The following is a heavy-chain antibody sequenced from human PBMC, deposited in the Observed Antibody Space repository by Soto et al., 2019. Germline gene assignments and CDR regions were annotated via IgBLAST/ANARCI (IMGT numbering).Heavy chain of an antibody. Sequence: QVQLVESGGGVVQPGRSLRLSCAASGFTFSSYGMHWVRQAPGKGLEWVAVIWDDGSNKYYADPVKGRFTISRDNSENTLYLKMNSLRAEDTAVYYCARASPFGVVTPYYYYYYGMDVWGQGTTVTVSS. J-gene: IGHJ6*02. V-gene: IGHV3-33*01. D-gene: IGHD3-3*01. CDR2: IWDDGSNK. CDR1: GFTFSSYG. CDR3: ARASPFGVVTPYYYYYYGMDV.